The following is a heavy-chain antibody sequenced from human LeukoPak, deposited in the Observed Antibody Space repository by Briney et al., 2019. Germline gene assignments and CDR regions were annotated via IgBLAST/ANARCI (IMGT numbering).Heavy chain of an antibody. V-gene: IGHV1-2*02. CDR1: GYTFTGYY. J-gene: IGHJ4*02. CDR2: INPNSGGT. D-gene: IGHD6-6*01. CDR3: ARGEYSSSFGSAQEGDY. Sequence: GPVKVSCKASGYTFTGYYMHWVRQAPGQGLEWMGWINPNSGGTNYAQKFQGRVTMTRDTSISTAYMELSRLRSDDTAVYYCARGEYSSSFGSAQEGDYWGQGTLVTVSS.